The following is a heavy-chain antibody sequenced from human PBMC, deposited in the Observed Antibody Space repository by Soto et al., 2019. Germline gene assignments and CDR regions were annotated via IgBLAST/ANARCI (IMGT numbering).Heavy chain of an antibody. CDR2: IGIAGDT. V-gene: IGHV3-13*01. J-gene: IGHJ6*02. CDR1: GFTFSSYD. Sequence: EVQLVESGGGLVQPGGSLRLSCAASGFTFSSYDMHWVRQATGKGLEWVSAIGIAGDTYYPGSVKGRFTISRENAKNSLYLQMHSLRAEDTAVYYCARRSSFHYYYGMDVWGQGTTVTVSS. D-gene: IGHD6-6*01. CDR3: ARRSSFHYYYGMDV.